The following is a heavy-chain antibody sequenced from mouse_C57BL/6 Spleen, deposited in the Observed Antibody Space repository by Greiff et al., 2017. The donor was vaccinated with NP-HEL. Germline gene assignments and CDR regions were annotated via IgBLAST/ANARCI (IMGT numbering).Heavy chain of an antibody. CDR2: INPSSGYT. Sequence: VQLQQSGAELARPGASVKMSCKASGYTFTSYTMHWVKQRPGQGLDWIGYINPSSGYTKYNQKFKDKAALTADNSSSTAYMQLSSLTSEDSAVDHCARTHERWSQGTTLTGAS. CDR3: ARTHER. J-gene: IGHJ2*01. CDR1: GYTFTSYT. V-gene: IGHV1-4*01.